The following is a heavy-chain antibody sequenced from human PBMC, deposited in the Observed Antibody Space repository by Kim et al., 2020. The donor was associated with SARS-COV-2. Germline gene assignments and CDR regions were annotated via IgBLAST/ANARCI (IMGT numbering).Heavy chain of an antibody. V-gene: IGHV1-46*01. J-gene: IGHJ5*02. CDR3: ARDRFAAAAGTKTAGYSWFDP. D-gene: IGHD6-13*01. CDR2: INPSGGST. Sequence: ASVKVSCKASGYTFTSYYMHWVRQAPGQGLEWMGIINPSGGSTSYAQKFQGRVTMTRDTSTSTVYMELSSLRSEDTAVYYCARDRFAAAAGTKTAGYSWFDPWGQGTLVTVSS. CDR1: GYTFTSYY.